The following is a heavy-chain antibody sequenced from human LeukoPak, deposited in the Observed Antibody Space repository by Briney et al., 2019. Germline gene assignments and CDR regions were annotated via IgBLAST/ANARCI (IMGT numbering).Heavy chain of an antibody. CDR2: IYYSGSI. D-gene: IGHD2-2*01. CDR1: GGSISSYY. CDR3: ARDFGLGYCSSTSWYAFDI. Sequence: SETLSLTCTVSGGSISSYYWSWIRQPPGKGLVWIGYIYYSGSINYNPSLKSRVTISVDTSKNQFSLKLSSVTAADPAVYYCARDFGLGYCSSTSWYAFDIWGPGKMVTVSS. J-gene: IGHJ3*02. V-gene: IGHV4-59*01.